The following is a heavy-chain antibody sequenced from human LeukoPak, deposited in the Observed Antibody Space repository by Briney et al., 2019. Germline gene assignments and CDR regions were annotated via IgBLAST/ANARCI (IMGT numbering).Heavy chain of an antibody. D-gene: IGHD6-13*01. J-gene: IGHJ4*02. V-gene: IGHV1-2*02. CDR2: INPNSGGT. Sequence: ASVTVSCKASGYTFTGYYMHWVRQAPGQGLEWMGWINPNSGGTNYAQKFQGRVTMTRDTSISTAYMELSRLRSDDTAVYYCAIAGIAAAGTVNYWGQGTLVTVSS. CDR3: AIAGIAAAGTVNY. CDR1: GYTFTGYY.